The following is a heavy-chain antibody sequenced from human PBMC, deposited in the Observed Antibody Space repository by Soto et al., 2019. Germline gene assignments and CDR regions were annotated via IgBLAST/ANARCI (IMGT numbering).Heavy chain of an antibody. CDR3: VRLVGNSWLDS. CDR1: GGSISSYY. V-gene: IGHV4-59*08. Sequence: PSETLSLTCTVSGGSISSYYWSWIRQPPGRGLEWIGYIYYSGSTNYNPSLKSRVTISVDPSNNQLSLQLNSVTPDDTAVYYCVRLVGNSWLDSWGPGTLVTVSS. CDR2: IYYSGST. D-gene: IGHD2-2*01. J-gene: IGHJ5*01.